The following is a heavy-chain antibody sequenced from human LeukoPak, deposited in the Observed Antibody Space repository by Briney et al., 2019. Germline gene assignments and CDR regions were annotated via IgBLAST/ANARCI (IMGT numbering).Heavy chain of an antibody. Sequence: ASVKVSCKASGGTFSSYAISWVRQAPGQGLEWMGWISTYNGHTKYAQKFQGRVTMTTDTSTSTAYMELRSLRSDDTAVYYCARGFPPRRSYDSSGYYSHYFDYWGQGTLVTVSS. V-gene: IGHV1-18*01. CDR2: ISTYNGHT. D-gene: IGHD3-22*01. CDR3: ARGFPPRRSYDSSGYYSHYFDY. CDR1: GGTFSSYA. J-gene: IGHJ4*02.